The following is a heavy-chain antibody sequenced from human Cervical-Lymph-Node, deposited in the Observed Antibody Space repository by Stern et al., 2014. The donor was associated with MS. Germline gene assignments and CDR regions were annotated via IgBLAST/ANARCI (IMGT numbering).Heavy chain of an antibody. V-gene: IGHV1-18*01. J-gene: IGHJ4*02. CDR2: ISAYNGNT. Sequence: QDQLVQSGAEVKKPGASVKVSCRSSGYTFTRFGISWVRQAPGQGLEWMGWISAYNGNTEYPQKFQGRVTMTRDTSTSTTYMELRSLTFDDTAVYYCARDRYAFWGQGTLVNVSS. D-gene: IGHD5-18*01. CDR1: GYTFTRFG. CDR3: ARDRYAF.